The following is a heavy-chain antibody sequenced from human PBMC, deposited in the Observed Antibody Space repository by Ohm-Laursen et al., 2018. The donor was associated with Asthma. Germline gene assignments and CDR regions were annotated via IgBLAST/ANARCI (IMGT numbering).Heavy chain of an antibody. D-gene: IGHD1-14*01. CDR3: ARYETPNRGNAFDI. Sequence: GSSVKVSCKASGGTFSSYAISWVRQAPGQGLEWMGGIIPIFGIANYAQKFQGRVTITADESTSTAYMELSSLRSEDTAVYYRARYETPNRGNAFDIWGQGTMVTVSS. J-gene: IGHJ3*02. CDR2: IIPIFGIA. V-gene: IGHV1-69*01. CDR1: GGTFSSYA.